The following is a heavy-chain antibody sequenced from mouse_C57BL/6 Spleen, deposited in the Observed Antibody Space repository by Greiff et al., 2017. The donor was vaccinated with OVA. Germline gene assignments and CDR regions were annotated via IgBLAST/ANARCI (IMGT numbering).Heavy chain of an antibody. V-gene: IGHV1-53*01. D-gene: IGHD1-1*01. CDR1: GYAFSSSW. Sequence: VQLQQSGPELVKPGASVKISCKASGYAFSSSWMNWVKQRPGQGLEWIGNINPSNGGTNYNEKFKSKATLTVDKSSSTAYMQLSSLTSEDSAVYYCVYGSSPYYFDYWGQGTTLTVSS. J-gene: IGHJ2*01. CDR2: INPSNGGT. CDR3: VYGSSPYYFDY.